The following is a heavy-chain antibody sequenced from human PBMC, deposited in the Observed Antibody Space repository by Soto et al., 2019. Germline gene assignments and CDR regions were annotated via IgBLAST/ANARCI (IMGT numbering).Heavy chain of an antibody. D-gene: IGHD3-10*01. J-gene: IGHJ6*03. Sequence: QVQLQESGPGLVKPSQTLSLTCTVSGGSISSGGYYWSWIRQHPGKGLEWSGYIYYSGSTYYNPSLKIRVTISVDTSKNQSSLKLSSVTAADTAVYYCARDLKYYGSGSLYYYYYMDVWGKGTTVTVSS. CDR2: IYYSGST. V-gene: IGHV4-31*03. CDR1: GGSISSGGYY. CDR3: ARDLKYYGSGSLYYYYYMDV.